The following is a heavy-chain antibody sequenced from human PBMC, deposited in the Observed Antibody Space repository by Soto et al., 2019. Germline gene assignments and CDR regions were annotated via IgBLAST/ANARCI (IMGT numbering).Heavy chain of an antibody. CDR2: IKYSGNT. Sequence: SETLSLTCTVSGGSISSSSHYWGWVRQPPGKGLEWIASIKYSGNTYYNPSLKSRVTISVDTSKNQFSLKLSSVTAADTAVYYCATASGSTYGGPYYYYGLDVWGQGTTVTVSS. CDR1: GGSISSSSHY. J-gene: IGHJ6*02. CDR3: ATASGSTYGGPYYYYGLDV. D-gene: IGHD2-15*01. V-gene: IGHV4-39*01.